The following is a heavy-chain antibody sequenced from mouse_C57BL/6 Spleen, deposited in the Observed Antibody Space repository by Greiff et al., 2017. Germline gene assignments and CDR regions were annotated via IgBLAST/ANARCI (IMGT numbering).Heavy chain of an antibody. J-gene: IGHJ4*01. CDR1: GYAFSSYW. Sequence: QVQLQQSGAELVKPGASVKISCKASGYAFSSYWMNWVKQRPGKGLEWIGQIYPGDGDTNYNGKFKGKATLTADKSSSTAYMQLSSLTSEDSAVYFCARGGLRLEAMDYWGQGTSVTVSS. V-gene: IGHV1-80*01. CDR3: ARGGLRLEAMDY. D-gene: IGHD2-4*01. CDR2: IYPGDGDT.